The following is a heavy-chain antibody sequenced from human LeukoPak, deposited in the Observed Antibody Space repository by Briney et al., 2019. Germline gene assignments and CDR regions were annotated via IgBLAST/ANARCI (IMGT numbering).Heavy chain of an antibody. CDR1: GGSFSGYY. V-gene: IGHV4-34*01. CDR2: INHSGST. J-gene: IGHJ4*02. CDR3: ARGDNVVPAAISGHRAPNIFDY. Sequence: SETLSLTCAVYGGSFSGYYWSWIRQPPGKGLEWIGEINHSGSTNYNPSLKSRVTISVDTSKNQFPLKLSSVTAADTAVYYCARGDNVVPAAISGHRAPNIFDYWGQGTLVTVSS. D-gene: IGHD2-2*02.